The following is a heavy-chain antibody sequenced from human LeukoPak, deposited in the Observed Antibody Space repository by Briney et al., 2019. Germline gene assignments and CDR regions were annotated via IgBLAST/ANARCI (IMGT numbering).Heavy chain of an antibody. Sequence: PSETRSLTSAVYGGSFSDYYWSWIRQPPGKGLEWIGEIDHSGSTNYNPSLKSRFTISRDTSKNQFSLKLSSVTAADTAVYYCARGEYDILAGDDIPFDYWGQGTLVTVSS. CDR3: ARGEYDILAGDDIPFDY. J-gene: IGHJ4*02. V-gene: IGHV4-34*01. CDR1: GGSFSDYY. CDR2: IDHSGST. D-gene: IGHD3-9*01.